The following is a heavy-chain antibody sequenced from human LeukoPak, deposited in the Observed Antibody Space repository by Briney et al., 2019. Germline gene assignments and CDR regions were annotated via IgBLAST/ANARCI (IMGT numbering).Heavy chain of an antibody. Sequence: SETLSLTCTVSGGSISSSSYYWGWIRQPPGKGLEWIGSIYYSGSTYYNPSLKSRVTISVDTSKNQFSLKLSSVTAADTAVYYCARAEYPRRRVFDYWGQGTLVTVSS. CDR1: GGSISSSSYY. J-gene: IGHJ4*02. D-gene: IGHD2-2*02. CDR3: ARAEYPRRRVFDY. V-gene: IGHV4-39*07. CDR2: IYYSGST.